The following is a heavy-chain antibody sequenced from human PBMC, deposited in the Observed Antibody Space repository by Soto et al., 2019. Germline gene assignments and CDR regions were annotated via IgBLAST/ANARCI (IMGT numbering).Heavy chain of an antibody. CDR2: INHSGST. CDR3: ARGRGYCTNGVCYKYFDY. CDR1: GGSFSGYY. Sequence: QVQLQQWGAGLLKPSETLSLTCAVYGGSFSGYYWSWIRQPPGKGLEWIGEINHSGSTNYNPSLKSRVTISVDTSKNQFSLKLSSVTAADTAVYYCARGRGYCTNGVCYKYFDYWGQGTLVTVSS. J-gene: IGHJ4*02. D-gene: IGHD2-8*01. V-gene: IGHV4-34*01.